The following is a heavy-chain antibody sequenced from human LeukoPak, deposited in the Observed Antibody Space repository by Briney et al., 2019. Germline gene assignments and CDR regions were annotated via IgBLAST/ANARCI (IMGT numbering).Heavy chain of an antibody. J-gene: IGHJ6*02. CDR1: GFTFSSYA. V-gene: IGHV3-30-3*01. Sequence: GGYLRLSCAASGFTFSSYAMHWVRQAPGKGLEWVAVISYDGSNKYYADSVKGRFTISRDNSKNTLYLQMNSLRAEDTAVYYCARARGGYSYGYHAYYYYGMDVWGQGTTVTVSS. CDR3: ARARGGYSYGYHAYYYYGMDV. CDR2: ISYDGSNK. D-gene: IGHD5-18*01.